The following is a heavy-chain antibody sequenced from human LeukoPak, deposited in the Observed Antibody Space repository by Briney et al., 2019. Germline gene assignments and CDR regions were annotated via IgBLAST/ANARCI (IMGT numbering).Heavy chain of an antibody. V-gene: IGHV1-18*01. J-gene: IGHJ5*02. Sequence: GASVKVSCKASGYTFTSYGISWVRQAHGQGLEWMGWISAYNGNTNYAQKLQGRVTMTTDTSTSTAYMELRSLRSDDTAVYYCARGRRYSSSTSCYNWFDPWGQGTLVTVSS. CDR1: GYTFTSYG. CDR2: ISAYNGNT. CDR3: ARGRRYSSSTSCYNWFDP. D-gene: IGHD2-2*01.